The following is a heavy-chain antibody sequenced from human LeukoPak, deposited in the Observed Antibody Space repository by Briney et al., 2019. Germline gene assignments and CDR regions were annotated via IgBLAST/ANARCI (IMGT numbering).Heavy chain of an antibody. CDR2: IIPIFGTA. D-gene: IGHD1/OR15-1a*01. V-gene: IGHV1-69*01. CDR3: AEKGNWNKDYYGMDV. Sequence: ASVKVSCKASGGTFSSYAISWVRQAPGQGLEWMGWIIPIFGTANYAQKFQGRVTITADESTSTAYMELSSLRSEDTAVYYCAEKGNWNKDYYGMDVWGQGTTVTVSS. J-gene: IGHJ6*02. CDR1: GGTFSSYA.